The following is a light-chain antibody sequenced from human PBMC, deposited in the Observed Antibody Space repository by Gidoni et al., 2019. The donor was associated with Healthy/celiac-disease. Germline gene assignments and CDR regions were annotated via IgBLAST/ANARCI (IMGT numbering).Light chain of an antibody. CDR1: SRDVGSYNL. J-gene: IGLJ2*01. CDR3: CSYAGSSTPPVV. Sequence: QSALTQPASVSGSPGQSITISCTGTSRDVGSYNLVSWYQQHPGKAPKLMIYEVSKRPSGVSNRFSGSKSGNTASLTISGLQAEDEADYYCCSYAGSSTPPVVFGGGTKLTVL. CDR2: EVS. V-gene: IGLV2-23*02.